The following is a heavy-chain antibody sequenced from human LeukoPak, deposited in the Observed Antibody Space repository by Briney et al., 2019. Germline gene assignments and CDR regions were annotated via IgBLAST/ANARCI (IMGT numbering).Heavy chain of an antibody. CDR1: GYSISSGYY. J-gene: IGHJ4*02. Sequence: SETLSLTCTVSGYSISSGYYWGWIRQPPGKGLEWIGSIYHSGSTYYNPSLKSRVTISVDTSKNQFSLKLSSVTAADTAVYYCAREYSSSSWGYWGQGTLVTVSS. D-gene: IGHD6-6*01. CDR2: IYHSGST. V-gene: IGHV4-38-2*02. CDR3: AREYSSSSWGY.